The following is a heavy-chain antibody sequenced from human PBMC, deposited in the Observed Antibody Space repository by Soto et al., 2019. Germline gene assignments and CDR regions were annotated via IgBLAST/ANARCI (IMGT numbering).Heavy chain of an antibody. CDR2: IYYSGST. V-gene: IGHV4-61*01. CDR1: GGSVSSGSYY. Sequence: SETLSLTCTVSGGSVSSGSYYWSWIRQPPGKGLEWIGYIYYSGSTNYNPSLRSRVTISVDTSKNQLSLKLSSVTAADTAVYYCAVPGEYSSSYGMDVWGQGTTVTVSS. J-gene: IGHJ6*02. CDR3: AVPGEYSSSYGMDV. D-gene: IGHD6-6*01.